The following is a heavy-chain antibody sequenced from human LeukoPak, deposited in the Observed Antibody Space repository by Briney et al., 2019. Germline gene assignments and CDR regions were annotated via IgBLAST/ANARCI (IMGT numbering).Heavy chain of an antibody. CDR2: ISGSGDST. J-gene: IGHJ4*02. Sequence: GGSLRLSYAASGFTFSSYSMNWVRQAPGKGLEWVSGISGSGDSTYYADSVKGRFTISRDNSKNTLHLQMNSLRAEDTAVYYCAKDQTPYYWGQGTLVTVSS. CDR3: AKDQTPYY. CDR1: GFTFSSYS. V-gene: IGHV3-23*01.